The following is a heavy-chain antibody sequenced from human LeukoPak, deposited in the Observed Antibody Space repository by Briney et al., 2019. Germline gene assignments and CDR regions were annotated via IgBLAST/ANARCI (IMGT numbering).Heavy chain of an antibody. D-gene: IGHD3-22*01. J-gene: IGHJ4*02. CDR3: ARLEAYYYDSSGYRY. CDR1: GGSFSGYY. CDR2: INHSGST. Sequence: PSETLSLTCAVYGGSFSGYYWSWIRQPPGKGLEWIGEINHSGSTNYNPSLKSRVTISVDTSKNQFSLKLSSVTAADTAVYYCARLEAYYYDSSGYRYWGQGTLVTVSS. V-gene: IGHV4-34*01.